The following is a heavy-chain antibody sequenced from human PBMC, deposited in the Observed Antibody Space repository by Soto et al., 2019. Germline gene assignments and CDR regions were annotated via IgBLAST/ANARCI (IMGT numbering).Heavy chain of an antibody. CDR3: AIGYRYSSSHILYY. CDR1: GGSFSGYY. Sequence: PSETLSLTCAVYGGSFSGYYWSWIRQPPGKGLEWIGEINHSGSTNYNPSLKSRVTISVDTSKNQFSLKLSSVTAADTAVYYCAIGYRYSSSHILYYCGQGTLVTVSS. V-gene: IGHV4-34*01. J-gene: IGHJ4*02. CDR2: INHSGST. D-gene: IGHD6-6*01.